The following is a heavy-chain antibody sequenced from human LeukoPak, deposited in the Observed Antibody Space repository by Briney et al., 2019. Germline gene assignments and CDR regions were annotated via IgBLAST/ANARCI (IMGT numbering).Heavy chain of an antibody. Sequence: PGGSLRLSCAASGFTFISYWMSWVRQAPGKGLEWVANIKQDGSEKYYVDSVKGRFTISRDSAKNSLYLQMNSLRAEDTAVYYCASLMATSAFDIWGQGTMVTVSS. CDR1: GFTFISYW. V-gene: IGHV3-7*01. CDR2: IKQDGSEK. CDR3: ASLMATSAFDI. J-gene: IGHJ3*02. D-gene: IGHD5-12*01.